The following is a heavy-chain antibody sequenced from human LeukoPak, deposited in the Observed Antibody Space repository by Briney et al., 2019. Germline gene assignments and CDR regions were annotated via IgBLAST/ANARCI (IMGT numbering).Heavy chain of an antibody. V-gene: IGHV4-39*07. CDR1: GGSISSSSYY. CDR3: AGGRRNYRPMNWFDP. D-gene: IGHD1-7*01. J-gene: IGHJ5*02. Sequence: SETLSLTCTVSGGSISSSSYYWGWIRQPPGKGLEWIGSIYYSGSTYYNPSLKSRVTISVDTSKNQFSLKLSSVTAADTAVYYCAGGRRNYRPMNWFDPWGQGTLVTVSS. CDR2: IYYSGST.